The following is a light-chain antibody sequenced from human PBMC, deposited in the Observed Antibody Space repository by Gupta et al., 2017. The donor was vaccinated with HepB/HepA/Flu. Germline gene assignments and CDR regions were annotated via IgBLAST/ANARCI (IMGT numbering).Light chain of an antibody. Sequence: EIVLTQSPATLSLSTGERATLSCRASQSISSYFAWYQQRPGQAPRLLIYEASNRATGIPARFSGSGSGTDFTLTISSLEPEDFAVYYCQQRSNWPLTFGGGTKVEIK. CDR1: QSISSY. V-gene: IGKV3-11*01. CDR2: EAS. J-gene: IGKJ4*01. CDR3: QQRSNWPLT.